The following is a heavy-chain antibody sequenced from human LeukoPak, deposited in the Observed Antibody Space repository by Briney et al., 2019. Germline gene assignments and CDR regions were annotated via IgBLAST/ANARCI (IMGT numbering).Heavy chain of an antibody. CDR2: ISYDGSNK. J-gene: IGHJ4*02. V-gene: IGHV3-30*18. CDR1: GFTFSSYG. Sequence: PGGSLRLSCAASGFTFSSYGMHWVRQAPGKGLEWVAVISYDGSNKYYADSVKGRFTISRDNSKNTLYLQMNSLRAEDTAVYYCAKDVNFDWLLPDYWGREPWSPSPQ. D-gene: IGHD3-9*01. CDR3: AKDVNFDWLLPDY.